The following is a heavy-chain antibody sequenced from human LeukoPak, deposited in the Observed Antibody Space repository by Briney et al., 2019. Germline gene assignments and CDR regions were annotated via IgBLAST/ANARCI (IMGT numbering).Heavy chain of an antibody. D-gene: IGHD1-26*01. V-gene: IGHV1-2*02. Sequence: VKVSCKASGYTFTGYYMHWVRQAPGQGLEWMGWIKPNSGGTNYAQKFQGRVTMTRDTSINTAFMEVSRLRSDDTAMYYCTRGNDGSYYFDYWGQGSLVTVS. CDR1: GYTFTGYY. J-gene: IGHJ4*02. CDR3: TRGNDGSYYFDY. CDR2: IKPNSGGT.